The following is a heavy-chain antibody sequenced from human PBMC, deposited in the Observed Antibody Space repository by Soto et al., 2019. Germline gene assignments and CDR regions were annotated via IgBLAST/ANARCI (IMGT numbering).Heavy chain of an antibody. CDR3: ARNGYCSTTSGYELYYYYHLDV. CDR1: GFTFSSYS. V-gene: IGHV3-21*01. D-gene: IGHD2-2*03. CDR2: ISSSRSYI. Sequence: EVQLVESGGGLVKPGGSLRLSCAASGFTFSSYSMNWVRQAPGKGLEWVSSISSSRSYIYYADSVKGRFTISRDNAKNPLYLQMNSLRAEDTTVYYCARNGYCSTTSGYELYYYYHLDVWGKGTTVTVSS. J-gene: IGHJ6*03.